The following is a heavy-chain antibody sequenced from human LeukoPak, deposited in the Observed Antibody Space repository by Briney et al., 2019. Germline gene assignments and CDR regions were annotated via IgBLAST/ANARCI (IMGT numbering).Heavy chain of an antibody. CDR3: ARGGPRNFDY. CDR2: IYTSGST. D-gene: IGHD3/OR15-3a*01. Sequence: PSETLSLTCTVSGGSISSYYWSWIRQPAGQGLEWIGRIYTSGSTNYNPSLKSRVTMSVDTSKNQFSLKVRSVTAADTAVYYCARGGPRNFDYWGQGTLVTVSS. J-gene: IGHJ4*02. V-gene: IGHV4-4*07. CDR1: GGSISSYY.